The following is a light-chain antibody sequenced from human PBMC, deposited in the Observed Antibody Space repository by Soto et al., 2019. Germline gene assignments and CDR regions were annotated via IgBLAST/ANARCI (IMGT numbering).Light chain of an antibody. V-gene: IGKV1-5*03. CDR1: QSVTTW. Sequence: DIQVAQSRSNLSACVGDRVTITCRASQSVTTWLAWYQQKPGKAPKLLIYKASNLESGLPSRFTGSGSGTEFTLTTCSLQSDDFPTSYCQQYSTYPITFGQGTRLEIK. CDR3: QQYSTYPIT. J-gene: IGKJ5*01. CDR2: KAS.